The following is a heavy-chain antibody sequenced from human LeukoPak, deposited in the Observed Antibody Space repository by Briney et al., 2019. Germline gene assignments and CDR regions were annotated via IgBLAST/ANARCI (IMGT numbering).Heavy chain of an antibody. CDR2: ISSSGSTI. Sequence: GGSLRLSCAASGFTFSSYEMNWVRQAPGKGLEWVSYISSSGSTIYYADSVKGRFTISRDNSKNTLYLQMNSVRVEDTAVYYCAKGTYGSGTYGAHDYWGQGTLVTVSS. J-gene: IGHJ4*02. CDR1: GFTFSSYE. CDR3: AKGTYGSGTYGAHDY. V-gene: IGHV3-48*03. D-gene: IGHD3-10*01.